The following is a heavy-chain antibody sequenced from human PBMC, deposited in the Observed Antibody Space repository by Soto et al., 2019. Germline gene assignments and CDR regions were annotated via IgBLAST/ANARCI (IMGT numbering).Heavy chain of an antibody. CDR2: IYYSGST. CDR1: GGSISSGDYY. Sequence: TLSLTCTVSGGSISSGDYYWSWIRQPPGKGLEWIGYIYYSGSTYYNPSLKSRVTISVDTSKNQFSLKLSSVTAADTAVYYCARANGFGSSADYFDYWGQGTLVTVSS. V-gene: IGHV4-30-4*01. D-gene: IGHD3-10*01. CDR3: ARANGFGSSADYFDY. J-gene: IGHJ4*02.